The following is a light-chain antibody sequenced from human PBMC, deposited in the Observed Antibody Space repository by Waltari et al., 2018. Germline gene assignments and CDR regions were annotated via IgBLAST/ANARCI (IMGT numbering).Light chain of an antibody. CDR3: QQYGRSWNT. J-gene: IGKJ2*01. CDR2: GAS. Sequence: EIVLTQSPGTLSLSPGERATLSCRASQSVSSSYLAWYQQKPGQAPRLLIHGASSRATGIPDRFSGSGSGTDFTLTISRLEPEDFAVYYCQQYGRSWNTFGQGTKREIK. CDR1: QSVSSSY. V-gene: IGKV3-20*01.